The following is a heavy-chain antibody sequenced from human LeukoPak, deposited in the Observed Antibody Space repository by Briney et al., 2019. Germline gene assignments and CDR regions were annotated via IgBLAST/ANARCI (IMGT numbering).Heavy chain of an antibody. J-gene: IGHJ3*02. CDR1: GSSISSYY. Sequence: PSETLSLTCTVSGSSISSYYWSWIRQPPGKGLEWIGYIYYSGSTNYNPSLKSRVTISVDTSKNQFSLKLSSVAAADTAVYYCARPHGSGRTHDAFDIWGQGTMVTVSS. D-gene: IGHD3-10*01. V-gene: IGHV4-59*08. CDR3: ARPHGSGRTHDAFDI. CDR2: IYYSGST.